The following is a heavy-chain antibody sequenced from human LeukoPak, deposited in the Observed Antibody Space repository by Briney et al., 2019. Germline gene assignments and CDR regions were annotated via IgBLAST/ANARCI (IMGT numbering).Heavy chain of an antibody. CDR1: GYTFTCYD. V-gene: IGHV1-8*01. Sequence: GASVKVSCKASGYTFTCYDINWVRQATGQGLEWMGWMSPNSGNTGYAQKFQGRVTMTRDTSIGTAYLELSSLKSEDTAVYYCARTPPNWGADYWGQGTLVTVSS. J-gene: IGHJ4*02. D-gene: IGHD7-27*01. CDR3: ARTPPNWGADY. CDR2: MSPNSGNT.